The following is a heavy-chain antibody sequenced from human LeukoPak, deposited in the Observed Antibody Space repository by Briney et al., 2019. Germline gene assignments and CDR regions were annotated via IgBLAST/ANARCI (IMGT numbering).Heavy chain of an antibody. CDR3: ARGRRSTAMNY. D-gene: IGHD5-18*01. CDR1: GYSISSGYY. V-gene: IGHV4-38-2*02. Sequence: SETLSLTCTVSGYSISSGYYWGWIRPPPGKGLEWIGSIYHSGSTYYNPSLKSRVTISVDTSKNQFSLKLSSVTAADTAVYYCARGRRSTAMNYWGQGTLVTVSS. CDR2: IYHSGST. J-gene: IGHJ4*02.